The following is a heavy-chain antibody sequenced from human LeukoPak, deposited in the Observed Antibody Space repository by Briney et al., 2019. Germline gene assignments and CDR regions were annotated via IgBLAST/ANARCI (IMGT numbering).Heavy chain of an antibody. CDR3: ARVVGPDYFDY. J-gene: IGHJ4*02. CDR2: INPNSGVT. V-gene: IGHV1-2*02. Sequence: ASVKVSCKASGYTFTGYYMHWVRQAPGQGLEWMGWINPNSGVTNYAQKFQGRVTMTRDTSISTAYMDLSRLRSDDTALYYCARVVGPDYFDYWGQGTLVTVSS. CDR1: GYTFTGYY. D-gene: IGHD1-26*01.